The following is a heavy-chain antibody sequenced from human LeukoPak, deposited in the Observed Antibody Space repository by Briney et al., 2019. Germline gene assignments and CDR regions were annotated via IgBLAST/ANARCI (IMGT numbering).Heavy chain of an antibody. CDR2: ISGSGGST. CDR1: GFTFSSYA. D-gene: IGHD3-3*01. CDR3: AKDRGYDFWSGYRTLDY. J-gene: IGHJ4*02. V-gene: IGHV3-23*01. Sequence: GGSLRLSCAASGFTFSSYAMSWVRQAPGKGLEWVSAISGSGGSTYYADSVKGRFTISRDNSKNTLYLQMNSLRAEDTAVYYCAKDRGYDFWSGYRTLDYWGQGTLVTVSS.